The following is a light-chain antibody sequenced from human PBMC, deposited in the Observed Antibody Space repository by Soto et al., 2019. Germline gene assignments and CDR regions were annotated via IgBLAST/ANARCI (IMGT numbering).Light chain of an antibody. Sequence: QSVLTQPPSVSGAPGQRVTISCTGSTSNIGAGYDVHWYQQLPGTAPKLLIYGSVNRPSGVPDRFSGSKSGASASLAITGLQAEDEADCYCQSYDSSLRGVFGGGTKLTVL. CDR3: QSYDSSLRGV. J-gene: IGLJ3*02. CDR1: TSNIGAGYD. V-gene: IGLV1-40*01. CDR2: GSV.